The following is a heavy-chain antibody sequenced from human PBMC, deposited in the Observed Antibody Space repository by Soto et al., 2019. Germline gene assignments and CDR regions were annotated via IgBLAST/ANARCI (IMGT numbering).Heavy chain of an antibody. CDR3: ARDRSPTPYYDFWSGTYGMDV. CDR1: GYSISRGYY. J-gene: IGHJ6*02. CDR2: IYHSGTT. Sequence: PSETLSLTCAVSGYSISRGYYWGWIRQPPGRGLEWIGSIYHSGTTFYNPSLKSRVNISVDTSKNQFSLKLKYVTAADTAVYYCARDRSPTPYYDFWSGTYGMDVWGQGTTVTVS. D-gene: IGHD3-3*01. V-gene: IGHV4-38-2*02.